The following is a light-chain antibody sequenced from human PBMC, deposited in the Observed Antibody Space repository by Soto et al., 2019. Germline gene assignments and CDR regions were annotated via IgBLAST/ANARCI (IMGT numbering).Light chain of an antibody. CDR2: DAS. CDR1: QDISTY. J-gene: IGKJ5*01. Sequence: DIQMTQSPSSLSASVGDRVTITCQASQDISTYLNWYQQKPGKAPKLLIYDASNLETGVPSRFSGSGSGTDFTFTISSLQPDDIATYYCQQYVTLITVGQGTRLEIK. CDR3: QQYVTLIT. V-gene: IGKV1-33*01.